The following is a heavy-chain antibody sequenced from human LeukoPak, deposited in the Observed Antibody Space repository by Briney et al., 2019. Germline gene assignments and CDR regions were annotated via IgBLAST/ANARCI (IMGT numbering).Heavy chain of an antibody. CDR1: GYTSTSYY. D-gene: IGHD3-10*01. J-gene: IGHJ4*02. V-gene: IGHV1-46*01. Sequence: ASVKVSCKASGYTSTSYYMHWVRQAPGQGLEWMGIINPSGGTRTYAQKFQGRVTMTRDTSTSTIYMELISLRSEDTAVYYCARALAPYGSGSYAFDYWGQGTLVTVSS. CDR3: ARALAPYGSGSYAFDY. CDR2: INPSGGTR.